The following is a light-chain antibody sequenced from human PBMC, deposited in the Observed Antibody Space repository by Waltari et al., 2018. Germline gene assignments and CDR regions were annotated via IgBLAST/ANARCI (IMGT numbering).Light chain of an antibody. J-gene: IGLJ3*02. Sequence: QSVLMQPPSMSGAPGQKVTIPCTGGSSNFGAGYDVHWYQQFPGTAPKLLIFGNTNRAAGVPGRISGSRFGASASLAIAGLQSEDEAVYYCQSFDISLSASVFGGGTKLTVL. CDR3: QSFDISLSASV. CDR2: GNT. CDR1: SSNFGAGYD. V-gene: IGLV1-40*01.